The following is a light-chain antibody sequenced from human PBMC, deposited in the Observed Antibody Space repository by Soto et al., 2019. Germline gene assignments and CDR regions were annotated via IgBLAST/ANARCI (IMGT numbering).Light chain of an antibody. Sequence: EIVLTQSPATLSLSPGEIATLSCRASQSVSSNLAWYQQKPGQAPRLLIYGASSRATGIPDRFSGSGSGTDFALTISRLEPEDLAVYYCQQYADSSWTFGQGTKVDIK. V-gene: IGKV3-20*01. CDR3: QQYADSSWT. CDR1: QSVSSN. CDR2: GAS. J-gene: IGKJ1*01.